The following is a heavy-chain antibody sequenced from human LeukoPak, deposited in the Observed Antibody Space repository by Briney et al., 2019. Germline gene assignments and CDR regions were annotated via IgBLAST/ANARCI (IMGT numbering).Heavy chain of an antibody. CDR3: TTFYHEYSPY. J-gene: IGHJ4*02. Sequence: GGSLRLSCAAAGFSFMNAWMIWVRQAPGKGLEWVGRIKSNADGGTPDYAAPARGRFTISRDDSKNTLYLQMNSLKTEDTAVYYCTTFYHEYSPYWGRGTLVTVSS. D-gene: IGHD2/OR15-2a*01. V-gene: IGHV3-15*01. CDR1: GFSFMNAW. CDR2: IKSNADGGTP.